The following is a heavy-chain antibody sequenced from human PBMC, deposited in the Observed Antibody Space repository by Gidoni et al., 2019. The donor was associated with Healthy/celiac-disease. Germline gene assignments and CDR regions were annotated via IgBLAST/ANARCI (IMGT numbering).Heavy chain of an antibody. CDR3: AREGYCSGGSCYRGAFDI. CDR1: GYTFTGYY. D-gene: IGHD2-15*01. J-gene: IGHJ3*02. CDR2: INPNSGGT. V-gene: IGHV1-2*02. Sequence: QVQLVQSGAEVKKPGASVKVSCKASGYTFTGYYMHWVRQAPGQWLEWMGWINPNSGGTNYAQKFQGRVTMTRDTSISTAYMELSRLRSDDTAVYYCAREGYCSGGSCYRGAFDIWGQGTMVTVSS.